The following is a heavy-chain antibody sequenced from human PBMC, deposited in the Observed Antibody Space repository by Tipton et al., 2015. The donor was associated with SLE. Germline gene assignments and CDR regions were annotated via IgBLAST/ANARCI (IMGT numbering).Heavy chain of an antibody. J-gene: IGHJ6*03. CDR1: GGSISSSSYY. CDR3: ARERVERITGTTWDYYYYMDV. CDR2: IYHSGST. Sequence: TLSLTCTVSGGSISSSSYYWGWIRQPPGKGLEWIGSIYHSGSTYYNPSLKSRVTISVDRSKNQFSLKLSSVTAADTAVYYCARERVERITGTTWDYYYYMDVWGKGTTVTVSS. D-gene: IGHD1-7*01. V-gene: IGHV4-39*07.